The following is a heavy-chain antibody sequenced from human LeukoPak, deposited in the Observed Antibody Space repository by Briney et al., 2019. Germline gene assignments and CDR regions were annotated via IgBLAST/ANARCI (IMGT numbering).Heavy chain of an antibody. D-gene: IGHD2-2*01. CDR1: GFTFSSYA. J-gene: IGHJ4*02. CDR2: ISGSGGST. Sequence: PGRSLRLSCAASGFTFSSYAISWVRQAPGKGLEWVSAISGSGGSTYYADSVKGRFTISRDNSKNTLYLQMNTLRAEDTAVYYCARVYSSSLVTPLYYFDYWGQGTLVTVSS. CDR3: ARVYSSSLVTPLYYFDY. V-gene: IGHV3-23*01.